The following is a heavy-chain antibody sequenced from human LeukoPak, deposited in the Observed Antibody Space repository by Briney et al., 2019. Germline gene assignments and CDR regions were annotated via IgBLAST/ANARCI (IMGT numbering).Heavy chain of an antibody. V-gene: IGHV1-18*04. D-gene: IGHD5-12*01. CDR3: ARVRYSGYDNAFDY. J-gene: IGHJ4*02. Sequence: GASVKVSCKASGYTFTSYGISWVRQAPGQGLEWMGWISAYNGNTNYAQKLQGRVTMTTDTSTSTAYMELRSLRSDDTAMYYCARVRYSGYDNAFDYWGQGTLVTVSS. CDR2: ISAYNGNT. CDR1: GYTFTSYG.